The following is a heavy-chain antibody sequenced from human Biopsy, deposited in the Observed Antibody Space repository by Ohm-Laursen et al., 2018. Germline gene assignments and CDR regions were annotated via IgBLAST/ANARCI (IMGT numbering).Heavy chain of an antibody. V-gene: IGHV4-34*08. CDR1: GKTFSDYR. J-gene: IGHJ4*02. CDR2: INQSGSS. CDR3: GNEVYGRDY. D-gene: IGHD4-17*01. Sequence: SDTLSLTCTVFGKTFSDYRWTWIRQPPGKGLEWIGQINQSGSSNYNPSLKSRVTISADASKYEFSQGLTSVTAADTAVYFCGNEVYGRDYWGLGARVTVSS.